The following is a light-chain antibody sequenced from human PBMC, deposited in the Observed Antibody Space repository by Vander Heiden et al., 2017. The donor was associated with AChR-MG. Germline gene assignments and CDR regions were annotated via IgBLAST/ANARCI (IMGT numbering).Light chain of an antibody. CDR2: GAS. CDR3: QQDNDWPT. CDR1: QSISRN. Sequence: ETVMTQSPATLSVSPGERATLSCRASQSISRNVAWYQQKPGQPPRLLVYGASIRATGVPARFSGSGSGTEFTLTISSLQSEDFAIFYCQQDNDWPTFGHGTKVDVK. V-gene: IGKV3-15*01. J-gene: IGKJ3*01.